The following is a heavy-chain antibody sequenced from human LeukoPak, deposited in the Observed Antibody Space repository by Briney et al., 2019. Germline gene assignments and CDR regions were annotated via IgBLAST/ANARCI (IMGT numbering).Heavy chain of an antibody. J-gene: IGHJ4*02. CDR3: AKDLGTTVTSLFDY. D-gene: IGHD4-17*01. Sequence: GGSLRLSCAASGFTFSSYVMNWVRQAPGKGLEWVSAISGSGGSTYYADSVNGRFTISRDNSKNTLYLQMNSLRAEDTAVYYCAKDLGTTVTSLFDYWGQGTLVTVSS. CDR1: GFTFSSYV. CDR2: ISGSGGST. V-gene: IGHV3-23*01.